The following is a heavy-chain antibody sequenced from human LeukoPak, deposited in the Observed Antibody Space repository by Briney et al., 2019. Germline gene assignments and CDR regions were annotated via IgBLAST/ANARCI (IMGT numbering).Heavy chain of an antibody. CDR1: GFTFDDYA. J-gene: IGHJ3*02. Sequence: GRSLRLSCAASGFTFDDYAMHWVRQAPGKGLEWVSGISWNSGSIGYADSVKGRFTISRDNAKNSLYLQMNSLRAEDTAVYYCARDVVINGDAFDIWGQGTMVTVSS. V-gene: IGHV3-9*01. D-gene: IGHD3-22*01. CDR3: ARDVVINGDAFDI. CDR2: ISWNSGSI.